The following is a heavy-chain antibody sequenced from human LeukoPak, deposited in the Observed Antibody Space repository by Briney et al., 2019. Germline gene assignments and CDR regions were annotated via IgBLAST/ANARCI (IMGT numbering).Heavy chain of an antibody. CDR1: GYTLTELS. Sequence: ASVKVSCKVSGYTLTELSMHWVRQAPGKGLEWMGGFDPEDGETIYAQKFQGRVTMTEDTSTDTAYMELSSLRSEDTAVYYCARDPEVTMVRGVTHNWSDPWGQGTLVTVSS. CDR3: ARDPEVTMVRGVTHNWSDP. D-gene: IGHD3-10*01. CDR2: FDPEDGET. J-gene: IGHJ5*02. V-gene: IGHV1-24*01.